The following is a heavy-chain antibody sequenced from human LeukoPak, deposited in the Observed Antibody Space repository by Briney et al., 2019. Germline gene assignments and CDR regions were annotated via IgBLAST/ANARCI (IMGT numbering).Heavy chain of an antibody. CDR2: ISYDGSNK. J-gene: IGHJ4*02. Sequence: GRSLRLSCAASGFTFISYGMHWVRQAPGKGLEWVAVISYDGSNKYYADSVKGRFTISRDNSKNTLYLQMNSLRAEDTAVYYCARDLYCSGGSCPLDYWGQGTLVTVSS. V-gene: IGHV3-30*03. CDR3: ARDLYCSGGSCPLDY. D-gene: IGHD2-15*01. CDR1: GFTFISYG.